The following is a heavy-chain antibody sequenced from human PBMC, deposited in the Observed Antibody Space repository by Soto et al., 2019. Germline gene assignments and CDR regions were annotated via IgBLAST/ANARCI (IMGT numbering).Heavy chain of an antibody. CDR2: INHSGST. CDR1: GGSFSGYY. CDR3: ARGTRAAISRWSPLLDWFDP. D-gene: IGHD2-2*02. V-gene: IGHV4-34*01. Sequence: QVQLQQWGAGLLKPSETLSLTCAVYGGSFSGYYWSWIRQPPGKGLEWIGEINHSGSTNYNPSLKSRVTISVDTSKNQFSLKLSSVTAADTAVYYCARGTRAAISRWSPLLDWFDPWGQGTLVTVSS. J-gene: IGHJ5*02.